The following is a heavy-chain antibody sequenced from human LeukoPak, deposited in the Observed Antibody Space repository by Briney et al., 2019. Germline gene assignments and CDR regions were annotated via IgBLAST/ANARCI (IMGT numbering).Heavy chain of an antibody. J-gene: IGHJ6*04. D-gene: IGHD2-2*01. CDR3: ASTSSSTSCYGRDV. CDR1: GFTFEDYG. CDR2: INWNGGST. V-gene: IGHV3-20*01. Sequence: PGGSLRLSCVASGFTFEDYGMSWVRQAPGKGLEWVSDINWNGGSTDYADSVKGRFTISRDNAKKSLYLQINSLRAEDTAVYHCASTSSSTSCYGRDVWGKGTTVTVSS.